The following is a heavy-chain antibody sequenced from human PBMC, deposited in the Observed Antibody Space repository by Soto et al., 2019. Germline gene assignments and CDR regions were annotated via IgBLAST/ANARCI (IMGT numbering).Heavy chain of an antibody. Sequence: GASVKVSCKASGYTFTSYAMHWVRQAPGQRLEWMGWINAGNGNTKYSQKFQGRVTITRDTSASTAYMELSSLRSEDTAVYYCARDFGYSSGWYSSYFDYWGQGTLVTVSS. CDR2: INAGNGNT. CDR1: GYTFTSYA. V-gene: IGHV1-3*01. J-gene: IGHJ4*02. D-gene: IGHD6-19*01. CDR3: ARDFGYSSGWYSSYFDY.